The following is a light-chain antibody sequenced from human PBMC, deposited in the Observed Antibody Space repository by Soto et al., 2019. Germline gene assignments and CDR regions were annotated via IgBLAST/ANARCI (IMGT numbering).Light chain of an antibody. Sequence: DIQMTQSPSSLSASVGDRVTITCRASQSISNYLHWYQQKPGKAPKLLISAASSLQSGVPSRFSGTVSGTDFSLTISSLQPDDFATYYCQESFTTPGTFGQGTKVEIK. J-gene: IGKJ1*01. V-gene: IGKV1-39*01. CDR1: QSISNY. CDR3: QESFTTPGT. CDR2: AAS.